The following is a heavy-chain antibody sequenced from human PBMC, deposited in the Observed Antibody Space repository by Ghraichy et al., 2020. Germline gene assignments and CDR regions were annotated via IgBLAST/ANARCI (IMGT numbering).Heavy chain of an antibody. CDR1: GFTFDDDA. V-gene: IGHV3-9*01. Sequence: LSLTCAASGFTFDDDAMHWVRQAPGKGLEWVSGISWNSGSIGYADSVKGRFTISRDNAKNSLYLQMNSLRAEDTALYYCAKASGVAVAGDYFDYWGQGTLVTVSS. J-gene: IGHJ4*02. CDR2: ISWNSGSI. D-gene: IGHD6-19*01. CDR3: AKASGVAVAGDYFDY.